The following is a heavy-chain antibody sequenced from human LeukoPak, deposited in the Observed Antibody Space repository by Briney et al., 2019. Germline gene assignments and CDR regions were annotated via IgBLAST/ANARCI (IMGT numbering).Heavy chain of an antibody. D-gene: IGHD1-26*01. V-gene: IGHV4-59*01. CDR1: GGSISSYY. Sequence: SETLSLTCTVSGGSISSYYWSWIRQPPGKGLEWIGYIYYSGSTNYNPSLKSRVTISVDTSKNQFSLELSSVTAADTAVYYCARGGKGYFDYWGQGTLVTVSS. J-gene: IGHJ4*02. CDR3: ARGGKGYFDY. CDR2: IYYSGST.